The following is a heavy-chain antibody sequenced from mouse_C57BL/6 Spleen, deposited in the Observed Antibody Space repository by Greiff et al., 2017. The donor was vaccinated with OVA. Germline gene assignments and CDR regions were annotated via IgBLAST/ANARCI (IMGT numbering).Heavy chain of an antibody. J-gene: IGHJ3*01. CDR1: GYAFSSYW. Sequence: VQLQQSGPELVKPGASVKISCKASGYAFSSYWMNWVKQRPGKGLEWIGRIYPGDGDTNYNGKFKGKATLTADKSSSTAYMQRSSLTSEDYAVYFCAKSASDYDGYPAWFAYWGQGTLVTVSA. D-gene: IGHD2-3*01. V-gene: IGHV1-82*01. CDR2: IYPGDGDT. CDR3: AKSASDYDGYPAWFAY.